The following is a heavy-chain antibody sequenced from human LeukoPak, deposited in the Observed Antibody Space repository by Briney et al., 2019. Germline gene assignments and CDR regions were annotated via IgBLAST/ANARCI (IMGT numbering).Heavy chain of an antibody. CDR3: AGAGS. Sequence: GGSLRLSCTASGFTFSSHWMTWVRQAPGKGLEWVANIKPDGSEIYYVDSVKGRFTISRDNAKNSLYLQMNSLTAEDTAVYYCAGAGSWGQGTLVTVSS. J-gene: IGHJ5*02. CDR2: IKPDGSEI. V-gene: IGHV3-7*05. CDR1: GFTFSSHW.